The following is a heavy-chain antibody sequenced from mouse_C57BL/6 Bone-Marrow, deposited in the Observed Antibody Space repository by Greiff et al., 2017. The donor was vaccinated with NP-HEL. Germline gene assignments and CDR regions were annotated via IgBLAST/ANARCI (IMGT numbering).Heavy chain of an antibody. CDR1: GFTFSSYT. J-gene: IGHJ2*01. CDR2: ISGGGGNT. CDR3: ARRNGNLYLFDY. V-gene: IGHV5-9*01. Sequence: EVMLVESGGGLVKPGGSLKLSCAASGFTFSSYTMSWVRQTPEKRLEWVATISGGGGNTYYPDSVKGRFTISRDNAKNTLYLQMSSLRSEDTALYYCARRNGNLYLFDYWGKGTTLTVSS. D-gene: IGHD2-1*01.